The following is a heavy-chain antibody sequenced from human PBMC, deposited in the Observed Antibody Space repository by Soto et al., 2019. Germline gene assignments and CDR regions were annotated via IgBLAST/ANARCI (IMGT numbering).Heavy chain of an antibody. V-gene: IGHV4-39*01. J-gene: IGHJ5*02. CDR1: GGSISSSSYY. CDR3: ASNDQWLDTQLYNWFDP. Sequence: KTSETLSLTCTVSGGSISSSSYYWGWIRQPPGKGLEWIGSIYYSGSTYYNPSLKSRVTISVDTSKNQFSLKLSSVTAADTAVYYCASNDQWLDTQLYNWFDPWGQGTLVTVSS. CDR2: IYYSGST. D-gene: IGHD6-19*01.